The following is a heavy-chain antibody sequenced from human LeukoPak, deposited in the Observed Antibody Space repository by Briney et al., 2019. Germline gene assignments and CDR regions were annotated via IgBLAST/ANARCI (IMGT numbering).Heavy chain of an antibody. CDR2: ISSSGSTI. D-gene: IGHD3-10*01. Sequence: PGGSLRLSCAASGFTFSSYEMNWVRQAPGKGLEWVSYISSSGSTIYYADSVKGRFTISRDNAKNSLYLQMNSLRAEDTAVYYCARARGSGRVFDAFDIWGQGTMVTVSS. CDR1: GFTFSSYE. V-gene: IGHV3-48*03. CDR3: ARARGSGRVFDAFDI. J-gene: IGHJ3*02.